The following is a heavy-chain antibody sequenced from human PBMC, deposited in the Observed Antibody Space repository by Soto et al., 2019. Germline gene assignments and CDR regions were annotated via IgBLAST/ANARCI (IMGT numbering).Heavy chain of an antibody. CDR2: ISGSGGST. CDR1: GFTFSSYA. CDR3: AAGSYYYDSSGYYFDDAFDI. V-gene: IGHV3-23*01. J-gene: IGHJ3*02. Sequence: SLRLSCAASGFTFSSYAMSWVRQAPGKGLEWVSAISGSGGSTYYADSVKGRFTISRDNSKNTLYLQMNSLRSEDTAVYYCAAGSYYYDSSGYYFDDAFDIWGQGTMVTVSS. D-gene: IGHD3-22*01.